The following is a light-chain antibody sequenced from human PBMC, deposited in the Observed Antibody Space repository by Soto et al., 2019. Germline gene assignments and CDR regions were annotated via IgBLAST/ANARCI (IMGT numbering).Light chain of an antibody. CDR1: SSNIGAGYD. CDR3: QSYDSSLSGIV. V-gene: IGLV1-40*01. Sequence: QSVLTQPPSVSEAPGQRVTISCTGSSSNIGAGYDVHWYQQLPGTAPKLLIYGNSNRPSGVPDRFSGSKSGTSASLAITGLQAEDEADYYCQSYDSSLSGIVFGTGTRSPS. J-gene: IGLJ1*01. CDR2: GNS.